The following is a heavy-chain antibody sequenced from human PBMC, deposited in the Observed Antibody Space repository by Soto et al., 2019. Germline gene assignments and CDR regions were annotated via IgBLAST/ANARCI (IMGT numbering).Heavy chain of an antibody. CDR1: GFTLSSYE. D-gene: IGHD3-16*01. Sequence: GGSLRLSCAASGFTLSSYEMNWVRQAPGKGLEWVSYISGSGRTINYADSVKGRFTISRDNAKNSLYLQMNSLRAEDTAVYYCAWGWSYETLYYWGQGTLVTVSS. CDR2: ISGSGRTI. CDR3: AWGWSYETLYY. V-gene: IGHV3-48*03. J-gene: IGHJ4*02.